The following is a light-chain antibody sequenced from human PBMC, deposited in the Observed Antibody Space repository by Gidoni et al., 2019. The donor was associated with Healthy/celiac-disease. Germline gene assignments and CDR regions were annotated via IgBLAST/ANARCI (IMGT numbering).Light chain of an antibody. CDR1: QSVSSN. J-gene: IGKJ4*01. CDR2: GAS. V-gene: IGKV3-15*01. CDR3: HQYNNWPPLT. Sequence: EIVMTQSPATLSVSAGERATLSCRASQSVSSNLAWYQQKPGQAPRLLIYGASTRATGIPARFSGSGSGTEVTLTISSLQSEDFSAYYCHQYNNWPPLTFGGGTKVEIK.